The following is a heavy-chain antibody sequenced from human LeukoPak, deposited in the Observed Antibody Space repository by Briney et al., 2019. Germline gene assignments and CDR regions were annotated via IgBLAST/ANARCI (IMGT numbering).Heavy chain of an antibody. J-gene: IGHJ4*02. V-gene: IGHV1-69*04. D-gene: IGHD5/OR15-5a*01. Sequence: SVKVSCKASGGTFSSYAISWVRQAPGQGLEWMGRIIPILGIANYAQKFQGRVTITADKSTSTAYMELSSLRSEDTAVYYCARVDPGGSTMDYWGQGTLVTVSS. CDR3: ARVDPGGSTMDY. CDR1: GGTFSSYA. CDR2: IIPILGIA.